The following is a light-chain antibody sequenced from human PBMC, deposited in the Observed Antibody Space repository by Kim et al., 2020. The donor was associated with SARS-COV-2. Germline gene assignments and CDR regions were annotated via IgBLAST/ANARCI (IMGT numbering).Light chain of an antibody. J-gene: IGKJ1*01. Sequence: DIQMTQSPSSLSASVGDRVTITCRASQDISRYLNWYQQKPGKAPKLLIYTASSLQSGVPSRFTGGGSETDFTLTISSLQPEDFATYYCQQTYSDSRTFGQGTKVDIK. CDR1: QDISRY. CDR3: QQTYSDSRT. V-gene: IGKV1-39*01. CDR2: TAS.